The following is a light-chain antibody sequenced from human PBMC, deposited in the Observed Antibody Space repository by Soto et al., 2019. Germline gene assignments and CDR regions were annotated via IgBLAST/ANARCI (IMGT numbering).Light chain of an antibody. CDR1: QSVSTSY. Sequence: EIVLTQSPDTLSLSPGERATLSCSASQSVSTSYLAWYQQKPGQAPRLLIYDASNRATGTPARFSGSGSGTDFTLTISSREPEDVAVYNCQYRSNWSPGTFGQGTRLEIK. V-gene: IGKV3-11*01. J-gene: IGKJ5*01. CDR2: DAS. CDR3: QYRSNWSPGT.